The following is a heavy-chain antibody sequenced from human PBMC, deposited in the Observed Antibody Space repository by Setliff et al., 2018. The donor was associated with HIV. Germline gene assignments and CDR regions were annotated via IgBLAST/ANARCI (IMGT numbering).Heavy chain of an antibody. D-gene: IGHD1-26*01. CDR3: VSASGAYPYAVEY. V-gene: IGHV4-34*01. CDR1: GGSFSGYY. J-gene: IGHJ4*02. CDR2: INHSGST. Sequence: PSETLSLTCAVYGGSFSGYYWNWIRQPPGKGLEWIGEINHSGSTNYNPSLKSRVTISVDTSRNQFSLRLTSVAAADTALYYCVSASGAYPYAVEYWGQGTLVTVSS.